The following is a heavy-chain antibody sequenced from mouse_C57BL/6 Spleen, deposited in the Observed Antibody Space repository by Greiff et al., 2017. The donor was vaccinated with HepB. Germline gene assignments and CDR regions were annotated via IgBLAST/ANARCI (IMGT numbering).Heavy chain of an antibody. CDR2: IDPSDSYT. V-gene: IGHV1-69*01. D-gene: IGHD4-1*01. CDR3: ARPNWDTYFDV. Sequence: QVQLQQPGAELVMPGASVKLSCKASGYTFTSYWMHWVKQRPGQGLEWIGEIDPSDSYTNYNQKFKGKSTLTVDKSSSTAYMQLSSLTSVDSAVYYCARPNWDTYFDVWGTGTTVTVSS. CDR1: GYTFTSYW. J-gene: IGHJ1*03.